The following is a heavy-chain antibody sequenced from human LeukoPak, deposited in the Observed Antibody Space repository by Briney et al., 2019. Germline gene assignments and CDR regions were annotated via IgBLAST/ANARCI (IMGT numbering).Heavy chain of an antibody. CDR3: ARPAMGIAAVKYYYYYYMDV. CDR2: IYPGDSDT. Sequence: GASLKISCKGSGSRFTSYWIGWVRPMPGKGLEGMGIIYPGDSDTRYSPSFQGQVTISADKSISTAYLQWSSLKASDTAMYYCARPAMGIAAVKYYYYYYMDVWGKGTTVTVSS. V-gene: IGHV5-51*01. D-gene: IGHD6-13*01. J-gene: IGHJ6*03. CDR1: GSRFTSYW.